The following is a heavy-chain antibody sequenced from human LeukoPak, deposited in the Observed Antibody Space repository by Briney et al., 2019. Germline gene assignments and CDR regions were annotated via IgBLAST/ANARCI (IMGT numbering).Heavy chain of an antibody. CDR1: GGSFSGYY. J-gene: IGHJ4*02. Sequence: PSETLSLTCAVYGGSFSGYYWSWIRQPPGKGLEWIGEINHSGSTNYNPSLKSRVTISVDTSKNQFSLKLSSVTAAATAVYYCASDPGISGVYFDYWGQGTLVTVSS. CDR2: INHSGST. D-gene: IGHD3-10*01. CDR3: ASDPGISGVYFDY. V-gene: IGHV4-34*01.